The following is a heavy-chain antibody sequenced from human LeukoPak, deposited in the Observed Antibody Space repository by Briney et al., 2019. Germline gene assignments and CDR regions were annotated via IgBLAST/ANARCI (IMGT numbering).Heavy chain of an antibody. CDR3: AKDLGRYRNNYFDY. CDR1: GFTFNSYA. Sequence: GGSLRLSCAASGFTFNSYAMRWVRQAPEKGLEWVASISGSGGGTYYADSVKGRFTISRDDSKNTLYLQMNSLRAEDMAVYYCAKDLGRYRNNYFDYWGQGTLVTVSS. CDR2: ISGSGGGT. V-gene: IGHV3-23*01. J-gene: IGHJ4*02. D-gene: IGHD1-26*01.